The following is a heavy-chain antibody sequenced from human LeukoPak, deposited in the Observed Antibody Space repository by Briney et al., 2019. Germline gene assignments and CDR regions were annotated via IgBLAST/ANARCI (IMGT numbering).Heavy chain of an antibody. CDR3: ARLATFGSSWYRNYYYYMDV. D-gene: IGHD6-13*01. V-gene: IGHV3-7*01. J-gene: IGHJ6*03. CDR2: IKEDGSEK. CDR1: GFTFSSNW. Sequence: PGGSLRPSCAASGFTFSSNWMTWVRQAPGKGLEWVANIKEDGSEKYYVDSVKGRFTISSDNAKNSLYLQMNSLRAEDTAVYYCARLATFGSSWYRNYYYYMDVWGKGTTVTVSS.